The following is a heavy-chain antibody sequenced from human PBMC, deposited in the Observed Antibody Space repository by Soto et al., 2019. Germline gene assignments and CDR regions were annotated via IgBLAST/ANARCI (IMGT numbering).Heavy chain of an antibody. CDR2: INPNGGST. D-gene: IGHD6-13*01. J-gene: IGHJ5*02. V-gene: IGHV1-46*01. CDR1: GYAFTTYY. Sequence: ASVKVSCKASGYAFTTYYLHWVRQAPGQGFEWVGVINPNGGSTTYAQKFQGRVTMTTDTSTSTAYMELRSLRSDDTAVYYCARDRGSSSWYGWFDPWGQGTLVTVSS. CDR3: ARDRGSSSWYGWFDP.